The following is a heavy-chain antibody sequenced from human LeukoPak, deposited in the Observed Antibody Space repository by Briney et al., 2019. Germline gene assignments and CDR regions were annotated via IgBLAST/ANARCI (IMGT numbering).Heavy chain of an antibody. CDR2: ISYDGSNK. D-gene: IGHD3-22*01. CDR3: ARGGYDSSGYTFDY. CDR1: GFTFSSYG. V-gene: IGHV3-30*03. J-gene: IGHJ4*02. Sequence: GGSLRLSCAASGFTFSSYGMHWVRQAPGKGLEWVAVISYDGSNKYYADSVKGRFTISRDNSKNTLYLQMNSLRAEDTAVYYCARGGYDSSGYTFDYWGQGTLVTVSS.